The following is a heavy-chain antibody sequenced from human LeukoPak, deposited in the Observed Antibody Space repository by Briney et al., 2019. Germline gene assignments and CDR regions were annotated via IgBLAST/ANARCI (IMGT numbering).Heavy chain of an antibody. D-gene: IGHD1-26*01. CDR1: GYTFTSYG. CDR2: ISAYNGNT. J-gene: IGHJ4*02. CDR3: ARAVSIVGATTSDY. V-gene: IGHV1-18*01. Sequence: ASVKVSCKASGYTFTSYGISWVRQAPGQGLEWMGWISAYNGNTNYAQKLQGRVTMTTDTSTSTAYMELRSLRSDDTAVYYCARAVSIVGATTSDYWGQGTLVTVSS.